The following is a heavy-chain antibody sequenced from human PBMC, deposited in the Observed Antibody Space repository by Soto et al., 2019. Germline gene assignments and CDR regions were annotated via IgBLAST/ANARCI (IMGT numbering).Heavy chain of an antibody. Sequence: TANYAQKFQGRVTITADESTSTAYMELSSLRSEDTAVYYCARVGYGSHRYGMDVWGQGTTVTVSS. CDR2: TA. V-gene: IGHV1-69*01. J-gene: IGHJ6*02. D-gene: IGHD1-26*01. CDR3: ARVGYGSHRYGMDV.